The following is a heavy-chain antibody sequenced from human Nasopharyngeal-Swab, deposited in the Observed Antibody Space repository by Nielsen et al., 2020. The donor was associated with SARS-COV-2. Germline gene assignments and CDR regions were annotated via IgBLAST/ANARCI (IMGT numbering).Heavy chain of an antibody. CDR1: GGSFSGYY. CDR2: IYTSGST. D-gene: IGHD6-6*01. J-gene: IGHJ6*02. Sequence: GSLRLSCAVYGGSFSGYYWSWIRQPAGKGLEWIGRIYTSGSTNYNPSLKSRVTMSVDTSKNQFSLKLSSVTAADTAVYYCARDGQSIAARRGGIYYYYGMDVWGQGTTVTVSS. CDR3: ARDGQSIAARRGGIYYYYGMDV. V-gene: IGHV4-4*07.